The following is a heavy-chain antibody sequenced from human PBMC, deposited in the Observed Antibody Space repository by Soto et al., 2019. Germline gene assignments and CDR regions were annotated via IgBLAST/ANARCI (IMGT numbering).Heavy chain of an antibody. V-gene: IGHV4-61*01. CDR2: VYYSVST. Sequence: PSETLSLTCTVSGGSVSSGNYYWSWIRQPPGKGLEWIAYVYYSVSTNYNPSLKSRVTISVDTSKNQFSLKLSSVTAADTAVYYCARGNKDFQQWAQGTLV. CDR1: GGSVSSGNYY. CDR3: ARGNKDFQQ. J-gene: IGHJ1*01.